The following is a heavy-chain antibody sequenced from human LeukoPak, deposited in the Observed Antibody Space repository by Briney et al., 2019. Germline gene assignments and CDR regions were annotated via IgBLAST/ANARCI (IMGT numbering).Heavy chain of an antibody. CDR1: GFTFGDYA. J-gene: IGHJ4*02. CDR2: IRSKAYGATT. V-gene: IGHV3-49*03. Sequence: GSLRLSCTASGFTFGDYAMSWFRQAPGKGLQWVGYIRSKAYGATTEYAAPVKGRFTISRDDSKSIAYLQMNSLKTEDTAVYYCTREYYYHSSGFDYWGQGTLVTVSS. CDR3: TREYYYHSSGFDY. D-gene: IGHD3-22*01.